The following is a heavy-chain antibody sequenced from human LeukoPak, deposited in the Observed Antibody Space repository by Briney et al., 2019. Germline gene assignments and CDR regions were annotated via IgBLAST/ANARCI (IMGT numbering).Heavy chain of an antibody. CDR3: ARDRSMATRLWTPTDY. Sequence: SQTLSLTCAISGDSVSSNSAAWNWIRQSPSRGLEWLGRTYYRSKWYNDYAVSVKSRMTIKPDTSKNRFSLQLNSVTPEDTAVYYCARDRSMATRLWTPTDYWGQGTLVTVSS. D-gene: IGHD6-6*01. J-gene: IGHJ4*02. CDR2: TYYRSKWYN. V-gene: IGHV6-1*01. CDR1: GDSVSSNSAA.